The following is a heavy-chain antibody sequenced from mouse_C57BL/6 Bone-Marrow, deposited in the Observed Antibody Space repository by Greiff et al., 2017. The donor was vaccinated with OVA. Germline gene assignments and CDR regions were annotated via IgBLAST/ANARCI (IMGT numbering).Heavy chain of an antibody. CDR3: ARMYYGSSECSWFAY. Sequence: QVQLKQSGPGLVQPSQSLSITCTVSGFSLPSYGVHWVRQSPGKGLEWLGVIWSGGSTDYYAAFISRLSISKDNSKSQVFIKMNSLQADDTAIYSGARMYYGSSECSWFAYWGQGTLVTVSA. D-gene: IGHD1-1*01. CDR2: IWSGGST. J-gene: IGHJ3*01. V-gene: IGHV2-2*01. CDR1: GFSLPSYG.